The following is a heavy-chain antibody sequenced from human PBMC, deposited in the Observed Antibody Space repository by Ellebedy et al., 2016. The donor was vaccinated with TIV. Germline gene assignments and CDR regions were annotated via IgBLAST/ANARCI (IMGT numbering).Heavy chain of an antibody. Sequence: KVSCXGSGYSFIHFWISWVRQMPGKGLEWMGRIDPSDSYNKYRTYSPSFQGHVTISVDKSISTAYLQWSSVKASDTAMYYCARHELGSNAAFDSWGQGTLVTVSS. V-gene: IGHV5-10-1*01. J-gene: IGHJ4*02. D-gene: IGHD7-27*01. CDR2: IDPSDSYN. CDR3: ARHELGSNAAFDS. CDR1: GYSFIHFW.